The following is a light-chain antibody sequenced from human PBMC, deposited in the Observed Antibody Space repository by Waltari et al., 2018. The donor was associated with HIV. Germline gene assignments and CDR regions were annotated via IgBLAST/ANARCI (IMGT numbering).Light chain of an antibody. J-gene: IGKJ1*01. V-gene: IGKV1-5*03. CDR1: QSVSSW. Sequence: DIQMNQSPSTLSASVGDRVTITCRASQSVSSWLAWYQQKPGKAPRLLIYKASNLESGVSSRFSGSGSGTEFSLSINSLQPYDFATYYCHQYVSWTFGQGTKVEVK. CDR3: HQYVSWT. CDR2: KAS.